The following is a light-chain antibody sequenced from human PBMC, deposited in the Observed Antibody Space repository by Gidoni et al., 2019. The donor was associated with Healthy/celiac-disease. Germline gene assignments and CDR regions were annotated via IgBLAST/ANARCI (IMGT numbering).Light chain of an antibody. V-gene: IGLV1-40*01. CDR2: GHS. CDR1: SSKLGAGYD. J-gene: IGLJ2*01. CDR3: QSYDSSLSGVV. Sequence: QSVLTQPPTVSGAPGQRVTISCTGSSSKLGAGYDVHWYHQLPGTAPKLLIYGHSNRPSGVPDRFSGSKSVTSASLAITGLQAEDEADYYCQSYDSSLSGVVFGGGTKLTVL.